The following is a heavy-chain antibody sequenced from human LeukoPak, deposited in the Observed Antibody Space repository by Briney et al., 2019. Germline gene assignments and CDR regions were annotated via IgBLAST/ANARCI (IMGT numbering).Heavy chain of an antibody. J-gene: IGHJ3*02. CDR1: GNYW. Sequence: GGSLRLSCAASGNYWMHWVRQAPGGGLVWVSHINSDGSWTSYADSVKGRFTISKDNAKNTVYLQMNSLRAEDTAVYYCGRVGGRSKAAKGDAFDIWGQGTMVTVSS. D-gene: IGHD6-6*01. CDR3: GRVGGRSKAAKGDAFDI. V-gene: IGHV3-74*01. CDR2: INSDGSWT.